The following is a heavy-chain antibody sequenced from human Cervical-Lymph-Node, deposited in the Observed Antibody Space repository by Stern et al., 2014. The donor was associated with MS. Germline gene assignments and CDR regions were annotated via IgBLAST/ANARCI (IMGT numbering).Heavy chain of an antibody. CDR1: GFTFSTYD. Sequence: EVQLVESGGGLVQPGGSLRISCAASGFTFSTYDMSWVRRAPGKGPQFVSAISTTGGTTYYADSVKGRFTISRDNSKNTLYLQMNSLRAEDTAVYYCAKKSGSGWYYVSWGQGSLVTVSS. D-gene: IGHD6-19*01. CDR2: ISTTGGTT. J-gene: IGHJ5*02. CDR3: AKKSGSGWYYVS. V-gene: IGHV3-23*04.